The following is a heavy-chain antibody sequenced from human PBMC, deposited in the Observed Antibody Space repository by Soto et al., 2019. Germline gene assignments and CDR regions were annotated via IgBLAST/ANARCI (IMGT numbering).Heavy chain of an antibody. V-gene: IGHV1-69*04. Sequence: ASVNVYCKASGGTFSSYTISWVRQAPGQGLEWMGRIIPILGIANYAQKFQGRVTITADKSTSTAYMELSSLRSEDTAVYYCARDLGDGPDYWGQGTLVTVSS. D-gene: IGHD2-21*02. CDR3: ARDLGDGPDY. CDR1: GGTFSSYT. CDR2: IIPILGIA. J-gene: IGHJ4*02.